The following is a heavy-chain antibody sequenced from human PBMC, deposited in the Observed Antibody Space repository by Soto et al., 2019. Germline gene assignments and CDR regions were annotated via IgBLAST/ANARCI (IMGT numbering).Heavy chain of an antibody. J-gene: IGHJ4*02. V-gene: IGHV4-31*03. CDR2: IYYSGSA. CDR3: ASLRTIVVTFDY. D-gene: IGHD1-26*01. CDR1: GGSISSGGYY. Sequence: SETLSLTCTVSGGSISSGGYYWSWIRQHPGKGLEWIGYIYYSGSAYYNPSLKSRVTISVDTSKNQFSLKLRSVTAADTAVYYCASLRTIVVTFDYWGQGTLVTVSS.